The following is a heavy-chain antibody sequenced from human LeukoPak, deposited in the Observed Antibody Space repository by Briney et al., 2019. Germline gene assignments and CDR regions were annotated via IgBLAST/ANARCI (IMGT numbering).Heavy chain of an antibody. V-gene: IGHV4-59*01. J-gene: IGHJ6*03. CDR3: ARHSSGGYYYYMDV. CDR2: IYYSGST. Sequence: SETLSLTCTVSGGSISSYYWSWIRQPPGKGLEWIGYIYYSGSTNYNPSLKSRVTISVDTSKNQFSLKLSSVTAADTAVYYCARHSSGGYYYYMDVWGKGTTVTVSS. CDR1: GGSISSYY. D-gene: IGHD6-25*01.